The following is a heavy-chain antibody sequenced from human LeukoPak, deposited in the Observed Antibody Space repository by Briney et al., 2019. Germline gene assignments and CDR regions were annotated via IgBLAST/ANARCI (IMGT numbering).Heavy chain of an antibody. D-gene: IGHD2-2*01. Sequence: SVKVSCKASGGTFSSYAISWVRQAPGQGLEWMGGIIPIFGTANYAQKFQGRVTITADESTSTAYMELSSLRSEDTAVYYCARDQIVVPAAMQDWGQGTLVSVSS. CDR2: IIPIFGTA. J-gene: IGHJ4*02. CDR3: ARDQIVVPAAMQD. V-gene: IGHV1-69*01. CDR1: GGTFSSYA.